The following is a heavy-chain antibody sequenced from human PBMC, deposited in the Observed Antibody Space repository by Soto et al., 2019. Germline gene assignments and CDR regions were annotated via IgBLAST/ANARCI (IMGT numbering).Heavy chain of an antibody. CDR1: GFTFSSYA. J-gene: IGHJ6*02. D-gene: IGHD6-6*01. CDR3: AKSSSSSISWAYYGMDV. V-gene: IGHV3-23*01. CDR2: ISGSSDST. Sequence: GGSLRLSCAASGFTFSSYAMSWVRQAPGEGLEWVLAISGSSDSTYYADSVKGRFTISRDNSKNTLYLQMNSLRAEDTAVYYCAKSSSSSISWAYYGMDVWGQGTTVTGSS.